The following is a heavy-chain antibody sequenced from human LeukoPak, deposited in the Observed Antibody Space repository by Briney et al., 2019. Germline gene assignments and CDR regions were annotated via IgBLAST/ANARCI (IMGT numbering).Heavy chain of an antibody. D-gene: IGHD3-3*01. V-gene: IGHV1-69*10. CDR3: AGNPVFGVFLHQGPL. Sequence: GASVKVSCKASGATFSDYALNWVRQAPGQGLEWMGGFIPILGTANSTQKLPDRVTITADISTNTANMELSSLRSEDPAVCLCAGNPVFGVFLHQGPLWGKGTGVSVSS. CDR1: GATFSDYA. J-gene: IGHJ6*04. CDR2: FIPILGTA.